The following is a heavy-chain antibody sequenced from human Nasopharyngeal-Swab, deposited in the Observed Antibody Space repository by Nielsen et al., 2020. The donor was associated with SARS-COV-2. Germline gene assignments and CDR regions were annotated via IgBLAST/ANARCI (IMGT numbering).Heavy chain of an antibody. J-gene: IGHJ4*02. CDR2: VSGSGGTT. Sequence: ESLKISDAASGFTFSSYAMSWVRQAPGKGLEWVSGVSGSGGTTEYADSVKGRFTISRDNSKNKLYLQMHSLRVEDTAVYYCAKDRYCSGGACYFSGFDYWGLGTLVTVSS. CDR3: AKDRYCSGGACYFSGFDY. CDR1: GFTFSSYA. V-gene: IGHV3-23*01. D-gene: IGHD2-15*01.